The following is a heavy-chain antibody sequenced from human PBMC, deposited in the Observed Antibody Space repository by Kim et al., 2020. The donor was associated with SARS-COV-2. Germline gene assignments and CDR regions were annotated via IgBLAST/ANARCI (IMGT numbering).Heavy chain of an antibody. D-gene: IGHD3-10*01. V-gene: IGHV3-7*01. Sequence: VASVKGRFPISRDNAKNPLYLQLNSLRAEDTAVYYCARAVAMVRGVHFDYWGQGTLVTVSS. J-gene: IGHJ4*02. CDR3: ARAVAMVRGVHFDY.